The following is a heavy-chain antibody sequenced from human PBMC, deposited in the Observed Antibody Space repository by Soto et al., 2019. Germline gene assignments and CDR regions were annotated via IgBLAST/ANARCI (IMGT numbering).Heavy chain of an antibody. CDR1: GFTFSGYV. Sequence: GGALRLSCAASGFTFSGYVMHWVRQSPGKGLEWVAVIWYDGSNKYYADSVKGRFTISRDNSKNTLYLQMNSLRAEDTAVYYCARDYYDSSGYQGSFDYWGQGTLVTVSS. D-gene: IGHD3-22*01. CDR2: IWYDGSNK. J-gene: IGHJ4*02. CDR3: ARDYYDSSGYQGSFDY. V-gene: IGHV3-33*01.